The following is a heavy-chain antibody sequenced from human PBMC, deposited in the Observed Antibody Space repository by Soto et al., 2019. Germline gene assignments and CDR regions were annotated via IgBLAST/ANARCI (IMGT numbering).Heavy chain of an antibody. D-gene: IGHD2-21*02. CDR2: IIHSEST. V-gene: IGHV4-34*12. CDR3: ANPFGVTANGGAGGMDV. CDR1: GGSFSAYY. J-gene: IGHJ6*02. Sequence: SETLSLTCAVYGGSFSAYYWSWVRQPPGKGLEWIGEIIHSESTKYNPSLKSRVTISVDTSKNQFSLKLSSVTAADTAVYYCANPFGVTANGGAGGMDVWGQGTTVTVSS.